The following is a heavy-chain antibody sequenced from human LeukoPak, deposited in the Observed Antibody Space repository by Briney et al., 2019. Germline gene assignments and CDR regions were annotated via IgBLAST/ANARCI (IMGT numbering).Heavy chain of an antibody. Sequence: PGGSLRLSCAASGFIFDDYAMHWVRQAPGKGLEWVSGISWNSGSIGYADSVKGRFTISRDNAKNSLYLQMNSLRAEDTALYYCARGRVVAATYWDYGMDVWGQGTTVTVSS. D-gene: IGHD2-15*01. CDR3: ARGRVVAATYWDYGMDV. V-gene: IGHV3-9*01. CDR1: GFIFDDYA. CDR2: ISWNSGSI. J-gene: IGHJ6*02.